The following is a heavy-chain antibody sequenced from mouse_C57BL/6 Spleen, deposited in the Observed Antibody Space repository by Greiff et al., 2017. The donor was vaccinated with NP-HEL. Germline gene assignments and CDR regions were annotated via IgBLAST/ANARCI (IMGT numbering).Heavy chain of an antibody. Sequence: EVKLVESGGGLVKPGGSLKLSCAASGFTFSSYAMSWVRQTPEKRLEWVATISDGGSYTYYPDNVKGRFTISRDNAKNNLYLQMSHLKSEDTAMYYCARKQLRLPPYAMDYWGQGTSVTVSS. CDR3: ARKQLRLPPYAMDY. J-gene: IGHJ4*01. D-gene: IGHD3-2*02. CDR2: ISDGGSYT. CDR1: GFTFSSYA. V-gene: IGHV5-4*03.